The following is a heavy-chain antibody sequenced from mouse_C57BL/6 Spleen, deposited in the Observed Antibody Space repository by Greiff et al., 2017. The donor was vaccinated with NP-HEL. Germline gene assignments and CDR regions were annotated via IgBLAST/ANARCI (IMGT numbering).Heavy chain of an antibody. CDR3: ARWLGGEDDY. CDR2: INPSSGYT. J-gene: IGHJ2*01. CDR1: GYTFTSYT. Sequence: QVQLQQSGAELARPGASVKMSCKASGYTFTSYTMHWVKQRPGQGLEWIGYINPSSGYTKYNQKFKDKATLTADKSSSTAYMQLSSLTSEDSAVYYCARWLGGEDDYWGQGTTLTVSS. V-gene: IGHV1-4*01. D-gene: IGHD4-1*01.